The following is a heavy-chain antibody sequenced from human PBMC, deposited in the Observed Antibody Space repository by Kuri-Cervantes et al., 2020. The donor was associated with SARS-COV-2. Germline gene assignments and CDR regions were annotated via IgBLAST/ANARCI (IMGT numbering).Heavy chain of an antibody. V-gene: IGHV3-21*01. CDR1: GFTFSSYS. CDR2: ISSSSSYI. D-gene: IGHD2-2*02. J-gene: IGHJ6*02. Sequence: GGSLRLSCAASGFTFSSYSMNWVRQAPGKGLEWVSSISSSSSYIYYADSVKGRFTISRDNAKNSRYLQMNSLRAEDTAVYYCARDEVVVVPAAISGWYYYGMDVWGQGTTVTVSS. CDR3: ARDEVVVVPAAISGWYYYGMDV.